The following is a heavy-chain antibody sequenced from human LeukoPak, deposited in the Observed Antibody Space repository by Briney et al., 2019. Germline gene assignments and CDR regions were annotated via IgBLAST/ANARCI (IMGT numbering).Heavy chain of an antibody. D-gene: IGHD3-22*01. CDR2: ISFTGNT. CDR3: ARSPPGWYYDNSGQYYFDT. V-gene: IGHV4-59*08. Sequence: SETLSLTCTVSGGSISGYYWSWIRQSPGKRLEWIAYISFTGNTNYNPSLKSRVTISLGTSKTHFSLTLSSLTAADTAVYYCARSPPGWYYDNSGQYYFDTWGQGALVTVSS. J-gene: IGHJ4*02. CDR1: GGSISGYY.